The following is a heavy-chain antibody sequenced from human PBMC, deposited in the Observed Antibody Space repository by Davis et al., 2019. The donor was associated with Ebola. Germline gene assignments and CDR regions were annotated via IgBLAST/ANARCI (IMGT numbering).Heavy chain of an antibody. CDR1: GYSFTSYW. J-gene: IGHJ4*02. CDR3: ARQESLYGSSDY. CDR2: IYPGDSDT. V-gene: IGHV5-51*01. D-gene: IGHD2/OR15-2a*01. Sequence: GESLKISCTGSGYSFTSYWIGWVRQMPGKGLEWMGIIYPGDSDTRYSPAFEGQVTISVDRSTNTAYLQWSSLKASDIAMYYCARQESLYGSSDYWGQGTLVTVSS.